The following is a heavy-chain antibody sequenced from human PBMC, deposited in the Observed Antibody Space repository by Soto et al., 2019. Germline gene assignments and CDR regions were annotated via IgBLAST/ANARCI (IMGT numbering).Heavy chain of an antibody. CDR3: ARVLYSSGLYYYYGMDV. D-gene: IGHD6-19*01. V-gene: IGHV3-66*01. Sequence: HPGGSLRLSCAASGFTVSSNYMSWVRQAPGKGLEWVSVIYSGGSTYYADSVKGRFTISRDNSKNTLYLQMNSLRAEDTAVYYCARVLYSSGLYYYYGMDVWGQGTTVTVSS. CDR1: GFTVSSNY. CDR2: IYSGGST. J-gene: IGHJ6*02.